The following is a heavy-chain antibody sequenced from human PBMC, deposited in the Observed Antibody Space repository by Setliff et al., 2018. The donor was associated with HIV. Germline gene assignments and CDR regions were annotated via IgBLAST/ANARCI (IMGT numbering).Heavy chain of an antibody. J-gene: IGHJ4*02. D-gene: IGHD2-15*01. CDR1: GFTFSSYG. V-gene: IGHV3-33*01. CDR3: VRDTYCTGGSYYEGF. Sequence: GGSLRLSCAASGFTFSSYGMHWVRQAPGKGLEWVAVIWYDGSNKYYADSVKGRFTISRDNARNSLYLQMNSLRAEDSALYYCVRDTYCTGGSYYEGFWGQGTRVTVSS. CDR2: IWYDGSNK.